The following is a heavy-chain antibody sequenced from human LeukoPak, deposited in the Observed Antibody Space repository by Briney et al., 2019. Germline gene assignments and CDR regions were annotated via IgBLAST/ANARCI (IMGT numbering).Heavy chain of an antibody. CDR3: ARSRVVVVAATRAFDI. Sequence: SETLSLTCAVYGGSFSGYYWSWIRQPPGKGLEWIGEINHSGSTNYNPSLKSRVTISVDTSKNQFSLKLSSVTAADTAVYYCARSRVVVVAATRAFDIWGQGTMVTVSS. D-gene: IGHD2-15*01. CDR1: GGSFSGYY. CDR2: INHSGST. V-gene: IGHV4-34*01. J-gene: IGHJ3*02.